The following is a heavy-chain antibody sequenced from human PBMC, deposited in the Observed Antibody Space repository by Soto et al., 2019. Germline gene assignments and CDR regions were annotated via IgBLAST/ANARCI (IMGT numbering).Heavy chain of an antibody. V-gene: IGHV3-30-3*01. D-gene: IGHD6-6*01. Sequence: PGRSLRLSCAASGFTCSTFAMHWVRQPPGKGLEWVALISDEGTNKNYVGSVKGRFTISRDNSRKTLYLKMNGLRPEDTAVYYCAADSAARYYCDHWRQGSLVTVSS. CDR2: ISDEGTNK. CDR3: AADSAARYYCDH. CDR1: GFTCSTFA. J-gene: IGHJ4*02.